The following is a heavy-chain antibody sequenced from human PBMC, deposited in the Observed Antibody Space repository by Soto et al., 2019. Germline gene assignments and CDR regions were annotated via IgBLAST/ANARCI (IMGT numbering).Heavy chain of an antibody. Sequence: ASVKVSCKASGYTFTGYYMHWVRQAPGQGLEWMGWINPNSGGTNYAQKFQGRVTMTRDTSISTAYMELSRLRSGDTAVYYCAREIAVVVTATKYNWFDPWGQGTLVTVSS. V-gene: IGHV1-2*02. CDR3: AREIAVVVTATKYNWFDP. CDR2: INPNSGGT. D-gene: IGHD2-21*02. J-gene: IGHJ5*02. CDR1: GYTFTGYY.